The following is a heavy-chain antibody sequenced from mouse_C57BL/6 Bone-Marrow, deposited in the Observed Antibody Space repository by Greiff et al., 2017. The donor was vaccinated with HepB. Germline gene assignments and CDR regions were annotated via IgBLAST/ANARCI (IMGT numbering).Heavy chain of an antibody. Sequence: VQLQQSGPELVKPGASVKISCTASGYAFSSSWMNWVKQRPGQGLEWIGRIYPGDGDTNYNGKFKGKATLTADTSSSTAYMQLSSLTSEDSAVYFWSKMGESRDGDYWGTGTTVTVSS. J-gene: IGHJ1*03. D-gene: IGHD3-3*01. CDR2: IYPGDGDT. CDR3: SKMGESRDGDY. CDR1: GYAFSSSW. V-gene: IGHV1-82*01.